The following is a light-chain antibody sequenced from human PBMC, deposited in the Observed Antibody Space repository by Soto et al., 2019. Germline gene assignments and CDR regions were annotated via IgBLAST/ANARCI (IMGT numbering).Light chain of an antibody. CDR3: KSYDSSLSTYV. CDR2: GNS. CDR1: SSNIGAGYD. J-gene: IGLJ1*01. Sequence: QSVLTQPPSVSGAPGQRVTISCTGSSSNIGAGYDVHWYQQFPGTAPKLLIFGNSDRPSGVPDRFSGSKSGTSASLAITGLQAEDEADYFCKSYDSSLSTYVFGTGTKVTVL. V-gene: IGLV1-40*01.